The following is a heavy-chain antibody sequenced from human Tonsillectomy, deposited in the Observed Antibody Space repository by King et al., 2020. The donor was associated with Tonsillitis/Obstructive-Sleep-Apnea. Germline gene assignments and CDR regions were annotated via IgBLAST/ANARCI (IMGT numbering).Heavy chain of an antibody. Sequence: VQLVESGAEVKKPGASVKVSCKASGYIFTGYYMHWVRQAPGQGLEWMGWINPNSGGTNYAQKFQGRVTMTRDTSISTAYMELSRLRSDDTAVYYCARDSVIVGATNSGVDYWGQGTLVTVSS. J-gene: IGHJ4*02. V-gene: IGHV1-2*02. CDR2: INPNSGGT. D-gene: IGHD1-26*01. CDR3: ARDSVIVGATNSGVDY. CDR1: GYIFTGYY.